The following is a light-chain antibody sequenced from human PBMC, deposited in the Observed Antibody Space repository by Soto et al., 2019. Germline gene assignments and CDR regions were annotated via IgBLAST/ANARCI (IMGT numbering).Light chain of an antibody. J-gene: IGKJ1*01. CDR2: TAS. CDR1: QGISSY. V-gene: IGKV1-9*01. Sequence: DIQLTQSPSFLSASVGDRVTITCRASQGISSYLAWYQQKPGKAPKLLISTASTWQSGVPSRFSGSGSGTEFTLTISNLQPEDFATYYCQQLNNYPRTFGQGTKVEIK. CDR3: QQLNNYPRT.